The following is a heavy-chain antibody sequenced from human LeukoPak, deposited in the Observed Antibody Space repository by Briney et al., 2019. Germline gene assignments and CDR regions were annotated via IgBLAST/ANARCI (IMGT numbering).Heavy chain of an antibody. V-gene: IGHV3-30-3*01. Sequence: GGSLRLSCAASGFTFSTYTMHWVRQAPGKGLEWVAVISYDGSNKYYADSVKGRFTISRDNSKNTLYLQMNSLRAEDTAVYYCARVAGLQGIAVAGYDYWGQGTLVTVSS. CDR2: ISYDGSNK. J-gene: IGHJ4*02. CDR1: GFTFSTYT. D-gene: IGHD6-19*01. CDR3: ARVAGLQGIAVAGYDY.